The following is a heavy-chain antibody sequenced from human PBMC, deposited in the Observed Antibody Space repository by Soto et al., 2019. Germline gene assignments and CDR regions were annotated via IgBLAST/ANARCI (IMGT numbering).Heavy chain of an antibody. J-gene: IGHJ4*02. CDR1: GGTFSSYA. CDR2: IIPIFGTA. D-gene: IGHD4-4*01. Sequence: QVQLVQSGAEVKKPGSSVKVSCKASGGTFSSYAISWVRQAPGQGLEWMGGIIPIFGTANYAQEFQGRVTITAYESTSTAYMELSSLRSEDTAVYYCARDPLGYSNYLTLDYWGQGTLVTVSS. V-gene: IGHV1-69*01. CDR3: ARDPLGYSNYLTLDY.